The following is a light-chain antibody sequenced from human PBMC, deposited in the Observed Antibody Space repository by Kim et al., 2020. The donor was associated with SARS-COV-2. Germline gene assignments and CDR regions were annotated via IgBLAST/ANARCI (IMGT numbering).Light chain of an antibody. J-gene: IGKJ4*01. Sequence: ASVGDRVTITCRASQGISSYLAWFQQKPGQVPKRLIYAASTLQSGVPSRFSGSGSGTEVTLTISSLQPEDFATYYCLQHDSYPLTFGGGTKVDIK. CDR1: QGISSY. CDR2: AAS. V-gene: IGKV1-17*03. CDR3: LQHDSYPLT.